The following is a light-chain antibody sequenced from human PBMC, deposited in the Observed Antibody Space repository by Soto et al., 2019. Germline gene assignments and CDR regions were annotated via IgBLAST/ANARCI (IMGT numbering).Light chain of an antibody. Sequence: QSVLTQPPSTSGTPGQRVTISCSGSSSNIGTNNVFWFHQVPGTAPKFVIYKNSQRPSGVPDRFSGSKSGTSGSLAISGLRSEDEGDYYCAGWDDSLSGVVFGGGTKLTVL. V-gene: IGLV1-47*01. J-gene: IGLJ2*01. CDR3: AGWDDSLSGVV. CDR2: KNS. CDR1: SSNIGTNN.